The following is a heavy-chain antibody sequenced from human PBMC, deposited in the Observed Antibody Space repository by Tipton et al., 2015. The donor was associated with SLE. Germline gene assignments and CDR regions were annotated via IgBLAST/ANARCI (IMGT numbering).Heavy chain of an antibody. CDR3: ASAVVVNNDWYFDL. CDR2: IYHSGST. D-gene: IGHD3-22*01. Sequence: TLSLTCAVSGYSISSGYYWGWIRQPPGKGLEWIGSIYHSGSTYYNPSLKSRVTISVDTSKNRFPLKLSSVTAADTAVYYCASAVVVNNDWYFDLWGRGTLVTVSS. V-gene: IGHV4-38-2*01. J-gene: IGHJ2*01. CDR1: GYSISSGYY.